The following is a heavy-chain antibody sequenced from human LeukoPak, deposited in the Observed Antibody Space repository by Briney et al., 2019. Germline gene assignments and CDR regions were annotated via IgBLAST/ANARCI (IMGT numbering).Heavy chain of an antibody. CDR1: GFTFSSYG. V-gene: IGHV3-33*01. CDR3: ARASGYYTAMSRGYFDY. Sequence: GRSLGLSCAASGFTFSSYGMHWVRQAPGQGLGWGAVIWYDGSNKYYADSVKGRFTISRDNSKNTLYLQMNSLRAEDTAVYYCARASGYYTAMSRGYFDYWGQGTLVTVSS. D-gene: IGHD5-18*01. J-gene: IGHJ4*02. CDR2: IWYDGSNK.